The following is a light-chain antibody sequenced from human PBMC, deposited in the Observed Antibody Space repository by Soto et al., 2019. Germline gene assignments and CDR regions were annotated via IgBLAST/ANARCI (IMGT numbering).Light chain of an antibody. CDR2: GAP. J-gene: IGKJ1*01. V-gene: IGKV3-20*01. Sequence: SASQSVSYNYSDRHKQHHRQAPXXLIEGAPNRATGIPDRLSGSGSGTELTLTISRTEPEDSAVYYCQQYGSTGTFGQGTKVDIK. CDR1: QSVSYNY. CDR3: QQYGSTGT.